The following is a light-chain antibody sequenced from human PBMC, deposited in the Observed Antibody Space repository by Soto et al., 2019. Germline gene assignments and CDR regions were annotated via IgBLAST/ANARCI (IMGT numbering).Light chain of an antibody. CDR1: QSVSSSY. Sequence: EIVLTQSPGTLSLSPGVTATLSCRASQSVSSSYLAWYQQKPGQAPRVLIYGASSRATGIPDRFSGSGSGTEFTLTISRLEPEDCAVYFCQKYGNSPPNTFGQGPKVDIK. J-gene: IGKJ2*01. CDR3: QKYGNSPPNT. V-gene: IGKV3-20*01. CDR2: GAS.